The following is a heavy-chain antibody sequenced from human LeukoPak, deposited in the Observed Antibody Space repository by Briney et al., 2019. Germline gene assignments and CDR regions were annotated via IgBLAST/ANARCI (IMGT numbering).Heavy chain of an antibody. CDR2: IIPIFGIA. CDR3: ARVPSYSSSWFRVWFDP. Sequence: GASVKVSCKASGGTFSSYAISWVRQAPGQGLEWMGRIIPIFGIANYAQKFQGRVTITADKSTSTAYMELSSLRSEDTAVYYCARVPSYSSSWFRVWFDPWGQGTLVTVSS. CDR1: GGTFSSYA. D-gene: IGHD6-13*01. J-gene: IGHJ5*02. V-gene: IGHV1-69*04.